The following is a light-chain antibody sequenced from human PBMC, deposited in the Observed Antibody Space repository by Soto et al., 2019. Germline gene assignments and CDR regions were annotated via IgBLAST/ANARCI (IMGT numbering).Light chain of an antibody. CDR1: SSDVGGYNY. V-gene: IGLV2-14*01. CDR3: SSYTCSSTLYV. J-gene: IGLJ1*01. Sequence: QSALTQPASVSGSPVQSITISCTGTSSDVGGYNYVSWYQQHPGKAPKLMIYDVSNRPSGVSNRFSGSKSGNTASLTISGLQAEDEADYYCSSYTCSSTLYVFGTGT. CDR2: DVS.